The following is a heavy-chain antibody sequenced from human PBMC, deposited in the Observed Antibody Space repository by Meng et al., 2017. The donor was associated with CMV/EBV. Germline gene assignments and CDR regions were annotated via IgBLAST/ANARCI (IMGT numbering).Heavy chain of an antibody. J-gene: IGHJ5*02. Sequence: FSSCAISWVRQAPGQGLEWMGRIIPIFGTANYAQKFQGRVTITADKSTSTAYMELSSLRSEDTAVYYCARAPIGDYVWGSYRYGWFDPWGQGTLVTVSS. CDR1: FSSCA. V-gene: IGHV1-69*06. D-gene: IGHD3-16*02. CDR3: ARAPIGDYVWGSYRYGWFDP. CDR2: IIPIFGTA.